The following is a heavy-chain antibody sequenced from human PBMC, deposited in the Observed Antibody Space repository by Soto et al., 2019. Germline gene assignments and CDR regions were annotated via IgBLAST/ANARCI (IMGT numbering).Heavy chain of an antibody. CDR3: ARDMGAAAGREYYFDY. Sequence: SETLSLTCAVSGGSISSGGYSWSWIRQPPGKGLEWIGEIYHSGSTNYNPSLKSRVTISVDKSKNQFSLKLSSVTAADTAVYYCARDMGAAAGREYYFDYWGQGTLVTVSS. J-gene: IGHJ4*02. V-gene: IGHV4-30-2*01. CDR1: GGSISSGGYS. D-gene: IGHD6-13*01. CDR2: IYHSGST.